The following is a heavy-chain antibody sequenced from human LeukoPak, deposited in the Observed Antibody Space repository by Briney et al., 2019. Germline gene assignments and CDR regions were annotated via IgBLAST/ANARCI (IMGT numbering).Heavy chain of an antibody. V-gene: IGHV1-69*13. CDR3: ASVLSSSSSVVDY. CDR1: GGTFNNYA. CDR2: IIPIFGTA. Sequence: GASVKVSCKASGGTFNNYAYSWERQAPGQGLEWMGGIIPIFGTANYAQKFQGRVTITADESTSTAYMELSSLRSEDTAVYYCASVLSSSSSVVDYWGQGTLVTVSS. D-gene: IGHD6-6*01. J-gene: IGHJ4*02.